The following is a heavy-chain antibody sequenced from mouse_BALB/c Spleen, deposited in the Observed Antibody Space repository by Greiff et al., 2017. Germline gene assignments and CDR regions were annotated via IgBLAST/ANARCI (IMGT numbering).Heavy chain of an antibody. J-gene: IGHJ3*01. CDR1: GFTFSSYA. CDR2: ISSGGST. Sequence: EVQGVESGGGLVKPGGSLKLSCAASGFTFSSYAMSWVRQTPEKRLEWVASISSGGSTYYPDSVKGRFTISRDNARNILYLQMSSLRSEDTAMYYCARGKALYYGDYEEFAYWGQGTLVTVSA. D-gene: IGHD2-13*01. CDR3: ARGKALYYGDYEEFAY. V-gene: IGHV5-6-5*01.